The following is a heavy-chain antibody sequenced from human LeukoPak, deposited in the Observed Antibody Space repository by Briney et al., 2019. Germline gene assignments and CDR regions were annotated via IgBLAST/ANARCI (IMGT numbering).Heavy chain of an antibody. CDR2: ISSSSSYI. CDR3: ARAYYDFWSGYAFDL. Sequence: GGSLRLSCAASGFTFSSYSMNWVSQAPGKRLEWVSSISSSSSYIYYADSVKGRFTISRDNAKNSLYLQMNSLRAEDTAVYYCARAYYDFWSGYAFDLWGRGTQVTVSS. V-gene: IGHV3-21*01. CDR1: GFTFSSYS. J-gene: IGHJ2*01. D-gene: IGHD3-3*01.